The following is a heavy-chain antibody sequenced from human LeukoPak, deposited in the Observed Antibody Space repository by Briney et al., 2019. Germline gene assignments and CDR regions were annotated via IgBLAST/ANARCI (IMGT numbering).Heavy chain of an antibody. Sequence: ASVKVSCKASGGTFSSYAISWVRQAPGQGLEWMGGIIPIFGTANYAQKFQGRVTITADESTSTAYMELSSLRSEDTAVYYCARSEADEYSSSPPLDYWGQGTLVTVSS. J-gene: IGHJ4*02. CDR1: GGTFSSYA. D-gene: IGHD6-6*01. CDR3: ARSEADEYSSSPPLDY. V-gene: IGHV1-69*13. CDR2: IIPIFGTA.